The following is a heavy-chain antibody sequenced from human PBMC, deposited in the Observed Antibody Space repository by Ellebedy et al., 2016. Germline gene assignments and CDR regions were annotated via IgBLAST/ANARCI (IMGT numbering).Heavy chain of an antibody. CDR1: GGSISSYY. D-gene: IGHD3-10*01. Sequence: SETLSLTCTVSGGSISSYYWSWIRQPPGKGLEWIGYIYYSGSTNYNPSLKSRVTISVDTSKNQFSLKLSSVTAADTAVYYCARDRVVRGAIPHYYYGMDVWGQGTTVTVSS. J-gene: IGHJ6*02. CDR3: ARDRVVRGAIPHYYYGMDV. V-gene: IGHV4-59*01. CDR2: IYYSGST.